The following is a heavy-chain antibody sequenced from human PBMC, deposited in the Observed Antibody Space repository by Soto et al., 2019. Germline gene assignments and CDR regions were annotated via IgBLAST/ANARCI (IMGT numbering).Heavy chain of an antibody. CDR2: INPSGGST. CDR3: ARGRGVSYYYDSSGYPPACMDV. J-gene: IGHJ6*02. Sequence: GASVKVSCKASGYTFTSYYMHWVRQAPGQGLEWMGIINPSGGSTSYAQKFQGRVTMTRDTSTSTFYMELSSLRSEDTAVYYCARGRGVSYYYDSSGYPPACMDVWGQGTTVNVSS. D-gene: IGHD3-22*01. CDR1: GYTFTSYY. V-gene: IGHV1-46*01.